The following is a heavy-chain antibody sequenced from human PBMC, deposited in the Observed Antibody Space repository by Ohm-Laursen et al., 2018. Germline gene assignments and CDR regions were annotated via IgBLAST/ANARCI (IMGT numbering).Heavy chain of an antibody. V-gene: IGHV1-46*01. CDR2: INPSGGST. J-gene: IGHJ6*02. Sequence: EASVKVSCKASGYTFTSYYMHWVRQAPGQGLEWMGIINPSGGSTSYAQKFQGRVTMTRDTSTSTVYMELSSLRSEDTAVYYCASPIVTQNYYYYGMDVWGQGTTVTVSS. D-gene: IGHD3-22*01. CDR3: ASPIVTQNYYYYGMDV. CDR1: GYTFTSYY.